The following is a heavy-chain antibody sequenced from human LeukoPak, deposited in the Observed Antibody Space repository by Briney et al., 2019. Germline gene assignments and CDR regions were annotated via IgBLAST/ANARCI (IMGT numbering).Heavy chain of an antibody. Sequence: PGGSLRLSCAASGFTFRSYAMYWVRQAPGKGLEWVAVISYDGSKKYYADSVKGRFTISRDNSKNTLYLQMNSLRAEDTAVYYCARDAITIFGVAHPAEAYYYYYMDVWGKGTTVTVSS. D-gene: IGHD3-3*01. J-gene: IGHJ6*03. CDR1: GFTFRSYA. V-gene: IGHV3-30-3*01. CDR3: ARDAITIFGVAHPAEAYYYYYMDV. CDR2: ISYDGSKK.